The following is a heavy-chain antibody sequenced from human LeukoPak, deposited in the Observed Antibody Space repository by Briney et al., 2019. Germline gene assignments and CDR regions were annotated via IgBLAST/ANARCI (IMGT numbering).Heavy chain of an antibody. CDR1: GFTFSSYA. Sequence: GRSLRLSCAASGFTFSSYAMHWVRQAPGKGLEWVAVISYDGSNKYYADSVKGRFTISRDNSKNTLYLQMNSLRAEDTAVYYCAKDPQITMIVGYMDVWGKGTTVTVSS. V-gene: IGHV3-30*04. J-gene: IGHJ6*03. D-gene: IGHD3-22*01. CDR3: AKDPQITMIVGYMDV. CDR2: ISYDGSNK.